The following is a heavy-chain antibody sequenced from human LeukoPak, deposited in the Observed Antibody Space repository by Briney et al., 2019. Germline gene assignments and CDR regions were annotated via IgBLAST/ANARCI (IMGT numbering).Heavy chain of an antibody. CDR2: IYTSGST. J-gene: IGHJ4*02. D-gene: IGHD6-19*01. CDR1: GGSISSYY. V-gene: IGHV4-4*07. CDR3: ARVPWLGLFDY. Sequence: SETLSLTCTVSGGSISSYYWSWIRQPAGNGLEWIGRIYTSGSTNYNTSLKSRVTMSVDTSKNQFTLKLSSVTAADTAVYYCARVPWLGLFDYWGQGTLVTVSS.